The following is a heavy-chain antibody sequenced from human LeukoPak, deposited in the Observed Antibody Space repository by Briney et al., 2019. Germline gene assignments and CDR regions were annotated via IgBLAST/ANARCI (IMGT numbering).Heavy chain of an antibody. CDR3: AREGKAGKGDPYYGSGSYYYYYGMDV. V-gene: IGHV1-18*01. Sequence: ASVKVSCKASGYTFTSYGISWVRQAPGQGLEWMGWISAYNGNTNYAQKLQGRVTMTTDTSTSTAYMELRSLRSDDTAVYYCAREGKAGKGDPYYGSGSYYYYYGMDVWGQGTTVTVSS. J-gene: IGHJ6*02. CDR1: GYTFTSYG. D-gene: IGHD3-10*01. CDR2: ISAYNGNT.